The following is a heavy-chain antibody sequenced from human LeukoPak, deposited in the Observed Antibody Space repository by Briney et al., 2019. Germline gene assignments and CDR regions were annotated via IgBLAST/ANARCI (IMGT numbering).Heavy chain of an antibody. Sequence: SETLSLTCTVSGGSISSSSYYWGWIRQPPGKGLEWIGSIYYSGSTSYNPSLKSRVTISVYTSKNQFSLKLSSVTAADTAVYYCASDDSRIIDYWGQGTLVTVSS. CDR2: IYYSGST. J-gene: IGHJ4*02. CDR3: ASDDSRIIDY. CDR1: GGSISSSSYY. V-gene: IGHV4-39*01. D-gene: IGHD3-22*01.